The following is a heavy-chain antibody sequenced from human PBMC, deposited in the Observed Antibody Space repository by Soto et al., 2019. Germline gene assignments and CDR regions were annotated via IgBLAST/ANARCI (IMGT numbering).Heavy chain of an antibody. V-gene: IGHV3-23*01. J-gene: IGHJ4*03. Sequence: PGGSLRLSCATSGFILRIYDMSWVRQAPGKGLEWVSGISPTGGTTYYADSVKGRFTISRDNSGHTLFLTLKSLRVDDTAIYYCAKLAPELRTSPRYFDSWGQGALVTVSS. D-gene: IGHD1-7*01. CDR2: ISPTGGTT. CDR1: GFILRIYD. CDR3: AKLAPELRTSPRYFDS.